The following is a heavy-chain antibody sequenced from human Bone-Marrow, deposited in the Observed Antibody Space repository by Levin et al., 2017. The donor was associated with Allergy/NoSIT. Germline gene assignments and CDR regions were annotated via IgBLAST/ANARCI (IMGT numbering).Heavy chain of an antibody. CDR3: AKDAKDAPYSTSWYEFDF. J-gene: IGHJ4*02. V-gene: IGHV3-23*01. D-gene: IGHD6-13*01. CDR2: ISDSGGST. Sequence: GGSLRLSCAASGFTFSSYVMNWVRQAPGKGLEWVSVISDSGGSTHYADSVKGRFTISRDNSKNTLYLQMNSLRAEDTAVYYCAKDAKDAPYSTSWYEFDFWGQGTLVTVSS. CDR1: GFTFSSYV.